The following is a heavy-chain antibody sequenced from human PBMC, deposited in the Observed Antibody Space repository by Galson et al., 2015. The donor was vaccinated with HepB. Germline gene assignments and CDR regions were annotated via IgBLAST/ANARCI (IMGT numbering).Heavy chain of an antibody. D-gene: IGHD5-18*01. CDR3: AKDRSRVGYSYGYFDY. J-gene: IGHJ4*02. Sequence: SLRLSCAASGFTFSSYAMSWVRQAPGKGLEWVAVISYDGSSKYYADSVKGRFTISRDNSKNTLYLQMNSLRAEDTAVYYCAKDRSRVGYSYGYFDYWGQGTLVTVSS. CDR1: GFTFSSYA. V-gene: IGHV3-30*18. CDR2: ISYDGSSK.